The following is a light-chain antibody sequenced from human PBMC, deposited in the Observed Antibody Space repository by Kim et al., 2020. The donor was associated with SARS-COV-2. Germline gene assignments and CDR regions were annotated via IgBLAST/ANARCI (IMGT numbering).Light chain of an antibody. V-gene: IGLV9-49*01. CDR2: AGTGGIVG. CDR3: GADHGSGGDCVWV. Sequence: QPVLTQPPSASASLGASVTLTCTLSRGYSNYKVDGYQQRPGKGPRFVMRAGTGGIVGSKGAGIPDRFSVLGAGLNRYLTIKNIQEEDGSDYHYGADHGSGGDCVWVFGGGTQLTVL. J-gene: IGLJ3*02. CDR1: RGYSNYK.